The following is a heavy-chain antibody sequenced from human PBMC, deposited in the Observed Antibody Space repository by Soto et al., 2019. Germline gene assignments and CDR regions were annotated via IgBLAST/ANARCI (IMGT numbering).Heavy chain of an antibody. CDR1: GRSFSGYY. Sequence: SETLSLTCAVYGRSFSGYYWSWIRQPPGKGLEWIGEINHSGSTNYNPSLKSRVTISVDTSKNQFSLKLSSVTAADTAVYYCAREHYYDSSGYYPFDYWGQGTLVTVS. CDR3: AREHYYDSSGYYPFDY. V-gene: IGHV4-34*01. CDR2: INHSGST. J-gene: IGHJ4*02. D-gene: IGHD3-22*01.